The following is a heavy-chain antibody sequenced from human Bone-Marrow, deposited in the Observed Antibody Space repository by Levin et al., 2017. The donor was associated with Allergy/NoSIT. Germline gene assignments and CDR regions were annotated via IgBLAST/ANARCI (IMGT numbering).Heavy chain of an antibody. CDR3: TFLSLGGDY. CDR1: GFPVSSTY. V-gene: IGHV3-53*01. J-gene: IGHJ4*02. CDR2: IYSGGST. Sequence: LSLTCAASGFPVSSTYMSWVRQAPGKGLEWVSVIYSGGSTYYADSVKGRFTISRDNSKNTLYLQMNSLRAEDTAVYYCTFLSLGGDYWGQGTLVTVSS. D-gene: IGHD3-16*01.